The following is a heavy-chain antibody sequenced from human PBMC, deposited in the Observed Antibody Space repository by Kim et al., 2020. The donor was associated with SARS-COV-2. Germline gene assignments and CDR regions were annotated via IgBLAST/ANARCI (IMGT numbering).Heavy chain of an antibody. Sequence: ASVKVSCKASGYTFTSYAMHWVRQAPGQRLEWMGWINAGNGNTKYSQKFQGRVTITRDTSASTAYMELSSLRSEDTAVYYCARGSPGQWGLSHYGLDVWGQGTTVTVSS. J-gene: IGHJ6*02. CDR3: ARGSPGQWGLSHYGLDV. D-gene: IGHD1-26*01. CDR1: GYTFTSYA. CDR2: INAGNGNT. V-gene: IGHV1-3*01.